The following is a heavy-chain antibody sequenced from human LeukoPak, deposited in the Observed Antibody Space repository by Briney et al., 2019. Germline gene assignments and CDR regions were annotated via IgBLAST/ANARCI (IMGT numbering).Heavy chain of an antibody. D-gene: IGHD5-24*01. Sequence: GESLKISCKGSGYSLTSYWIAWVRQMPGKGLEWMGIIYSADSGTRYSPSFQGQVTISADKSVFTAYLQWSSLRASDTAMYYCARQRDGYNWRYLDYWGQGTQVTVSS. V-gene: IGHV5-51*01. J-gene: IGHJ4*02. CDR2: IYSADSGT. CDR3: ARQRDGYNWRYLDY. CDR1: GYSLTSYW.